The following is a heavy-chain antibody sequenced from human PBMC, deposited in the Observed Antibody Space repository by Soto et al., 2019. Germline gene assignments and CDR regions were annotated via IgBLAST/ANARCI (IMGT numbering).Heavy chain of an antibody. J-gene: IGHJ4*02. CDR3: ARDSEREEEMAMSPDY. D-gene: IGHD3-10*01. CDR2: INAKSGGT. Sequence: QVQLVQSGAEVKKPGASVKVSCKASGYPFNDYYIHCVRQAPGQGLAWAGWINAKSGGTNYAQKFQGWVTMTRDTSSSTDYMELRRLRPNDTAVYYCARDSEREEEMAMSPDYWGQGNLVTVSS. V-gene: IGHV1-2*04. CDR1: GYPFNDYY.